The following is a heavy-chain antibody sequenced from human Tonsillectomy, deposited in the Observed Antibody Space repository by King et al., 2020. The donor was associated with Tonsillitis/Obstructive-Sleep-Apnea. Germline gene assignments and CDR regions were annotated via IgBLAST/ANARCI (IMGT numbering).Heavy chain of an antibody. CDR1: GFTVSNIY. J-gene: IGHJ6*03. Sequence: VQLVESGGGLVQPGGSLRLSCAASGFTVSNIYMSWVRPTPGKGREWGSVIYGGGVTYYADSVKGRFTNPRHNSNTTLYLQMNSLRVEDTAVYYCAARERMYSYYNYYYYLDGWGKGTTVTVSS. CDR3: AARERMYSYYNYYYYLDG. D-gene: IGHD4-11*01. V-gene: IGHV3-53*04. CDR2: IYGGGVT.